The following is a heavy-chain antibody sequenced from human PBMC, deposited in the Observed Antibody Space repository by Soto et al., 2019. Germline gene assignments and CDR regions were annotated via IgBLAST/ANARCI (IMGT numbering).Heavy chain of an antibody. V-gene: IGHV1-3*01. J-gene: IGHJ2*01. D-gene: IGHD6-19*01. Sequence: QVQLVQSGAEVKKPGASVKVSCKASGYTFINYGIHWVRQAPGQRLEWMGWINCGSGNTKYSQQLQGRVTINRDTSASTAYMELISRSSEDTAVYYCAGSGYSSGWYHWYFDFWGRGTLITVSS. CDR1: GYTFINYG. CDR2: INCGSGNT. CDR3: AGSGYSSGWYHWYFDF.